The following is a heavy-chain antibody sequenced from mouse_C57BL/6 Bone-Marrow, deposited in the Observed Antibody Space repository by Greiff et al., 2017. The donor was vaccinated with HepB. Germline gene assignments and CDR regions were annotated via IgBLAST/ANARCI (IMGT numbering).Heavy chain of an antibody. CDR1: GFNIKDYY. CDR2: IDPEDGET. CDR3: ARRPVVATDYAMDY. V-gene: IGHV14-2*01. J-gene: IGHJ4*01. Sequence: EVKLMESGAELVKPGASVKLSCTASGFNIKDYYMHWVKQRTEQGLEWIGRIDPEDGETKYAPKFQGKATITADTSSNTAYLQLSSLTSEDTAVYYCARRPVVATDYAMDYWGQGTSVTVSS. D-gene: IGHD1-1*01.